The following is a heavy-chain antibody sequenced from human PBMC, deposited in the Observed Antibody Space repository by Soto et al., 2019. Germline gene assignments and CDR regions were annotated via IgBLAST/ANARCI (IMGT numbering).Heavy chain of an antibody. Sequence: AGSLRLSCVASGFTFSDYAVHWIRLAPSKGLEWVAMISYDGYNSYSAGSVKGRFTISRDNSKNTLFLQMDSLRPDDTAIYYCARDGGFSYGFDYYFDYWGHGTLVTVS. D-gene: IGHD3-16*01. J-gene: IGHJ4*01. CDR3: ARDGGFSYGFDYYFDY. V-gene: IGHV3-30-3*01. CDR1: GFTFSDYA. CDR2: ISYDGYNS.